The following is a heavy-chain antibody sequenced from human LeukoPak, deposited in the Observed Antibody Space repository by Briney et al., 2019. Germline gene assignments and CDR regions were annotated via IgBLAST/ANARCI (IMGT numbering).Heavy chain of an antibody. D-gene: IGHD2-15*01. CDR3: ARRISGATATRHFDY. V-gene: IGHV1-18*01. CDR2: ISAYDGNT. CDR1: GYTFTSYG. Sequence: ASVKVSCKASGYTFTSYGISWVRQAPGKGLEWMGWISAYDGNTYYAQKVQGRVTTTTDTSTTTAYMELRSLRSDDTAIYYCARRISGATATRHFDYWGQGTLVTVSS. J-gene: IGHJ4*02.